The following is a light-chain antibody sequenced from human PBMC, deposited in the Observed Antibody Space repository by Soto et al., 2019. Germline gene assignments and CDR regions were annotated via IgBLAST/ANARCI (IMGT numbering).Light chain of an antibody. CDR2: RAS. CDR3: QHYGASPWT. J-gene: IGKJ1*01. V-gene: IGKV3-20*01. CDR1: QSVGSY. Sequence: EIVLIQSPATLSLSPGERATLSCRASQSVGSYLAWYQHKPGQAPRVLIYRASIRATGISDRFSGSGSGTDFTLTISRLEPEDFAVYYCQHYGASPWTFGQGTKVDIK.